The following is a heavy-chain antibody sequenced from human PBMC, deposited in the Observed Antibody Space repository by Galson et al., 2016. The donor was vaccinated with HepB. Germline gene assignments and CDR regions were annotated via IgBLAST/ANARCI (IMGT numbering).Heavy chain of an antibody. Sequence: SVKVSCKASGYTFTGYYMHWVRQAPGQGLEWMGWINPDSGVTSYAQKFQGRVTMTSDTSISTVYLELSRLKSDDTAIYYCARDRYSGSYYVGAFDIWGQGTMVTVS. J-gene: IGHJ3*02. V-gene: IGHV1-2*02. D-gene: IGHD1-26*01. CDR1: GYTFTGYY. CDR2: INPDSGVT. CDR3: ARDRYSGSYYVGAFDI.